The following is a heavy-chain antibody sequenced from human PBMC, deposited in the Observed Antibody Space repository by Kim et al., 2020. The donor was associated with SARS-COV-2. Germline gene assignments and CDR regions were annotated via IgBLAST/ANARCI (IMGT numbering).Heavy chain of an antibody. J-gene: IGHJ4*02. V-gene: IGHV1-18*04. CDR3: ARDRPSIAAAGTPSDY. Sequence: ASVKVSCKASGYTFTSYGISWVRQAPGQGLEWMGWISAYNGNTNYAQKLQGRVTMTTDTSTSTAYMELRSLRSDDTAVYYCARDRPSIAAAGTPSDYWGQGTLVTVSS. CDR2: ISAYNGNT. CDR1: GYTFTSYG. D-gene: IGHD6-13*01.